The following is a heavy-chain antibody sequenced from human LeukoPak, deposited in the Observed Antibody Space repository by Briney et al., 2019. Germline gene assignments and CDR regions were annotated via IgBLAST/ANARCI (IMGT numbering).Heavy chain of an antibody. D-gene: IGHD6-13*01. CDR1: GGSISSYY. Sequence: PSETLSLTCTVSGGSISSYYWSWIRQPPGKGLEWIGYIYYSGSTNYNPSLKSRVTISVDTSKNQFSLKLSSVTAADTAVYYCARHPAAAGPSGPFQHWGQGTLVTVSS. CDR3: ARHPAAAGPSGPFQH. V-gene: IGHV4-59*08. J-gene: IGHJ1*01. CDR2: IYYSGST.